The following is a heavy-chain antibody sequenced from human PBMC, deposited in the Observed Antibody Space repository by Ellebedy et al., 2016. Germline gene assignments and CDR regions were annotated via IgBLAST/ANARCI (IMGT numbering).Heavy chain of an antibody. CDR1: GFTFDDYA. J-gene: IGHJ4*02. D-gene: IGHD2-21*02. CDR2: ISWNSGSI. V-gene: IGHV3-9*01. Sequence: GGSLRLSXAASGFTFDDYAMHWVRQAPGKGLEWVSGISWNSGSIGYADSVKGRFTISRDNAKNSLYLQMNSLRAEDTALYYCAKDIGLVTAPTDYWGQGTLVTVSS. CDR3: AKDIGLVTAPTDY.